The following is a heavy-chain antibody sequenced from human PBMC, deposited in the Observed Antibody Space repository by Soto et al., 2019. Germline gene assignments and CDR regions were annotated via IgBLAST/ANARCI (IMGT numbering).Heavy chain of an antibody. CDR3: ARRKAEEYCSTTSSCLIVFDI. D-gene: IGHD2-2*01. Sequence: ASVKVSCKASGYTFTSYGISWVRQAPGQGLEWMGWISAYNGNTNYAQKLQGRVTMTTDTSTSTAYMELRSLRSDDTAVYYCARRKAEEYCSTTSSCLIVFDIWRQGTMVTV. CDR1: GYTFTSYG. J-gene: IGHJ3*02. CDR2: ISAYNGNT. V-gene: IGHV1-18*01.